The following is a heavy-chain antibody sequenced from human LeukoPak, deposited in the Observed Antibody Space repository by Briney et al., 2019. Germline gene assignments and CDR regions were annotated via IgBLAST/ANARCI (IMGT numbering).Heavy chain of an antibody. CDR1: GFTFSSYW. D-gene: IGHD2-2*01. CDR2: IWYDGTYE. V-gene: IGHV3-33*08. J-gene: IGHJ4*02. Sequence: GGSLRLSCAASGFTFSSYWMSWVRQAPGKGLEWVAVIWYDGTYEYYADSVKGRFTISRDNSKNTLYLQMNSLRAEDTAVYYCARAPGEDIVVPSTLFDYWGQGTLVTVSS. CDR3: ARAPGEDIVVPSTLFDY.